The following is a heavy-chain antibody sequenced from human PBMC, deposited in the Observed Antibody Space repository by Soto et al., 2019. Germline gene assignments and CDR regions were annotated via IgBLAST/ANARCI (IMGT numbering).Heavy chain of an antibody. Sequence: QEQLVESGGGWVKPGGSLRLSCAASGFTFSDYYIAWIRQAPGKGLEWISYISSTGIYKRYADSVKGRFTIARDNANNCLVLQMNSLRADDTAVYYCVRDLYGSGTSLRGWFDPWGQGTLGTVSS. CDR2: ISSTGIYK. CDR1: GFTFSDYY. CDR3: VRDLYGSGTSLRGWFDP. D-gene: IGHD3-10*01. V-gene: IGHV3-11*06. J-gene: IGHJ5*02.